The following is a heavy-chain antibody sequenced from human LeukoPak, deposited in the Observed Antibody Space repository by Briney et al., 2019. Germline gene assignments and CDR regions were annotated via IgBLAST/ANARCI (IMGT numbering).Heavy chain of an antibody. CDR2: IIPIFGTA. D-gene: IGHD2-2*02. CDR3: ARSRDIVVVPAAIVGPFDP. V-gene: IGHV1-69*05. J-gene: IGHJ5*02. CDR1: GGTFSSYA. Sequence: GASVKVSCKASGGTFSSYAISWVRQAPGQGLEWMGGIIPIFGTANYAQKFQGRVTITTDESTSTAYMELSSLRSEDTAVYYCARSRDIVVVPAAIVGPFDPWGQGTLVTVSS.